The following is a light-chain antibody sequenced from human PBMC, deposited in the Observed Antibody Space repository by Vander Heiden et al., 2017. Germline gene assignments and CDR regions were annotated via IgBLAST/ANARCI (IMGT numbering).Light chain of an antibody. J-gene: IGKJ3*01. CDR3: QQSYGSPLT. CDR2: AAS. Sequence: DIQMTQSPSSLSASVGDRVTIPCRASQSISDYLNWYQQKPGKAPNRLIYAASSLRSGVPSRFSGSGSGTDFALTISSLQPEDFATYYCQQSYGSPLTFGPGTKVDI. CDR1: QSISDY. V-gene: IGKV1-39*01.